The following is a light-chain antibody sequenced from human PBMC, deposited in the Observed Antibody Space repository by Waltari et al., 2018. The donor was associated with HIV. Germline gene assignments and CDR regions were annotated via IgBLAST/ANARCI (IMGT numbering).Light chain of an antibody. CDR3: NSYTSGSTLV. J-gene: IGLJ1*01. Sequence: QSALTQPASVSGSPGQSITISCTGTHSEIGGYNSVSWYQQHPDKAPTLLIYDVSKRPSGTSNRFLGSKSGNTASLTIVRLQTEDEADYYCNSYTSGSTLVFGTGTRVTV. CDR2: DVS. V-gene: IGLV2-14*03. CDR1: HSEIGGYNS.